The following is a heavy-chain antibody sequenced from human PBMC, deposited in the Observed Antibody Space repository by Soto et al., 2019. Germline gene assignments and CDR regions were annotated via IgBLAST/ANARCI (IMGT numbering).Heavy chain of an antibody. Sequence: QVQLVQSGAEVKKPGSSVKVSCKASGGTFSSYAISWVRQAPGQGLEWMGTIIPIFGTANYAQKFQGRVTITAYDSTSTSYMELSSLRSEDTAVYYCARRTDCISTSCYDYWGQGTLVTVSS. CDR1: GGTFSSYA. V-gene: IGHV1-69*15. CDR2: IIPIFGTA. J-gene: IGHJ4*02. CDR3: ARRTDCISTSCYDY. D-gene: IGHD2-2*01.